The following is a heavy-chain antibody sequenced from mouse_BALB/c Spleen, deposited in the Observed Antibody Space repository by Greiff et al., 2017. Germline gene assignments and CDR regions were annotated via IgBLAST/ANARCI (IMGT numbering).Heavy chain of an antibody. CDR3: ARGGGDYGYFDD. J-gene: IGHJ2*01. CDR2: IWGDGST. Sequence: VQGVESGPGLVAPSQSLSITCTVSGFSLTGYGVNWVRQPPGKGLEWLGMIWGDGSTDYNSALKSRLSISKDNSKSQVFLKMNSLQTDDTARYYCARGGGDYGYFDDWGQGTTLTVSS. V-gene: IGHV2-6-7*01. D-gene: IGHD2-4*01. CDR1: GFSLTGYG.